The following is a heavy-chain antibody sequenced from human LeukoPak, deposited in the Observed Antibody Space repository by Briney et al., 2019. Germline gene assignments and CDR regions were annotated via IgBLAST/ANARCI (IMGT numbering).Heavy chain of an antibody. V-gene: IGHV3-30*02. CDR2: IRYDGSNK. Sequence: GGSLRLSCAASGFTFSSYGMHWVRQAPGKGLEWVAFIRYDGSNKYYADSVKGRFTISRDNSKNTLYLQMNSLRAEDTAVYYCAKDVYYYGSGGGGYFDYWGQGTLVTVSS. J-gene: IGHJ4*02. CDR3: AKDVYYYGSGGGGYFDY. D-gene: IGHD3-10*01. CDR1: GFTFSSYG.